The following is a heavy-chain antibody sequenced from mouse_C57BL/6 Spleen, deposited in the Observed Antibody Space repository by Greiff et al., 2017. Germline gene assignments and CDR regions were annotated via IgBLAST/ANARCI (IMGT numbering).Heavy chain of an antibody. J-gene: IGHJ1*03. CDR1: GYTFTGYW. CDR3: ARKELLRPYWDCEV. Sequence: QVQLKQSGAELMQPGASVKLSCKATGYTFTGYWIEWVKQRPGHGLEWIGEILPGSGSTNYNAKFKGKATFTADTSSNTAYMQLSSLTIKDAAIYYCARKELLRPYWDCEVWGTGTTVTVSS. V-gene: IGHV1-9*01. CDR2: ILPGSGST. D-gene: IGHD1-1*01.